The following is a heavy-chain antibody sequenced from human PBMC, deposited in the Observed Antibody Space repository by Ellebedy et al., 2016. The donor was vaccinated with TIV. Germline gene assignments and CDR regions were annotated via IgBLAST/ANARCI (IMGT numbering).Heavy chain of an antibody. CDR3: AIGDGSSWFSR. J-gene: IGHJ5*02. CDR1: GFNFNTET. Sequence: PGGSLRLSCAASGFNFNTETMNWVRQAPGKGLEWLSSISKSSSPIFYADSVKGRFTISSYNARKSLFLQMNSLRGEDTAVYYCAIGDGSSWFSRWGQGTLVTVSS. D-gene: IGHD6-13*01. V-gene: IGHV3-48*01. CDR2: ISKSSSPI.